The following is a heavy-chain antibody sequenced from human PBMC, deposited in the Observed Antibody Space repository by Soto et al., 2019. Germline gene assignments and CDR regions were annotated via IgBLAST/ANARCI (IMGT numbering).Heavy chain of an antibody. CDR3: AKGSIVAGAIRYDLDY. J-gene: IGHJ4*02. CDR1: GFTFSNYD. V-gene: IGHV3-23*01. Sequence: EVQLLNSGGGLVQPGGSLRLSCAASGFTFSNYDMNWVRQAPGKGLEWVSAISGRGSSTYYAASMKGRFTISRDDSKNTAYLQMNSLRAEDTAVYYCAKGSIVAGAIRYDLDYWGQGTLVTVSS. CDR2: ISGRGSST. D-gene: IGHD2-2*01.